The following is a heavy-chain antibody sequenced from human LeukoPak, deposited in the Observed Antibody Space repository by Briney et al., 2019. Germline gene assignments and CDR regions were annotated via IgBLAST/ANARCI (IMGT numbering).Heavy chain of an antibody. V-gene: IGHV4-59*01. CDR3: AREHTGRVDY. D-gene: IGHD2-21*01. Sequence: SETLSLTCTVSGGSISSYYWSWIRQPPGKGLEWIGYIYYSGSTNYNPSLKSRVTISVDTSKNQFSLKLSSVTAADTAVYYCAREHTGRVDYWGQGTLVTVSS. J-gene: IGHJ4*02. CDR2: IYYSGST. CDR1: GGSISSYY.